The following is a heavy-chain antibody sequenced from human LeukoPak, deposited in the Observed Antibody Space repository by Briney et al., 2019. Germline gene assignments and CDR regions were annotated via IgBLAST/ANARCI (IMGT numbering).Heavy chain of an antibody. Sequence: GGSLRLSCAASGFTFSDYYMSWIRQAPGKGLEWVSYISSSGSTIYYADSVKGRFTISRDNAKNSLYLQMNRLRAEDTAVYYCARIVTVAWSERRPGYYYMDVWGKGTTVTVSS. CDR1: GFTFSDYY. D-gene: IGHD1-1*01. CDR3: ARIVTVAWSERRPGYYYMDV. CDR2: ISSSGSTI. V-gene: IGHV3-11*04. J-gene: IGHJ6*03.